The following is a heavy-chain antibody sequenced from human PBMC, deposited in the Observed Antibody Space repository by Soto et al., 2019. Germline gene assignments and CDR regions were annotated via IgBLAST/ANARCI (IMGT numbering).Heavy chain of an antibody. V-gene: IGHV4-31*03. Sequence: PSETVSLTCTVSGGSISSGGYYWSWIRQHPGKGLEWIGYIYYTGSIYYNPSLKSRVTISVDTSNNQFSLKLSSVTAADTAVYYLDCWWYDGFDSWGQGTTVTVSS. D-gene: IGHD2-21*01. CDR1: GGSISSGGYY. CDR2: IYYTGSI. J-gene: IGHJ6*02. CDR3: DCWWYDGFDS.